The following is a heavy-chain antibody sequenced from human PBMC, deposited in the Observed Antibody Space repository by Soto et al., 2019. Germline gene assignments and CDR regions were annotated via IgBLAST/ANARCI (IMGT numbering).Heavy chain of an antibody. Sequence: PGGSLRLSCAASGFTFDDYTMQWVRQAPGKGLEWVSLISWDGGITYYADSVKGRFTISRDNSKNSLYLQMNSLTTEDTALYYCAKAGAYNYGSYFDYWVQGTLVTVSS. V-gene: IGHV3-43*01. D-gene: IGHD5-18*01. J-gene: IGHJ4*02. CDR1: GFTFDDYT. CDR2: ISWDGGIT. CDR3: AKAGAYNYGSYFDY.